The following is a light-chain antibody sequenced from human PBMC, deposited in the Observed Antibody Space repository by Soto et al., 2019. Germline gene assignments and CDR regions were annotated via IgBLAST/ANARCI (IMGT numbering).Light chain of an antibody. CDR1: SGSVSSNYY. Sequence: QSVVTQEPSFSVSPGGTVTLTCGLTSGSVSSNYYPSWYQKTPGQPPRTLIYNTKTRSSGVPDRFSGSILGDKAALTITGAQADDDSDYYCVLYVGSGIWVFGGGTKVTVL. CDR3: VLYVGSGIWV. V-gene: IGLV8-61*01. J-gene: IGLJ3*02. CDR2: NTK.